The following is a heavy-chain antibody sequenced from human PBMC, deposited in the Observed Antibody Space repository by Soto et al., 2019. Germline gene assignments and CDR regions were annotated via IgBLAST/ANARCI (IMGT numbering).Heavy chain of an antibody. V-gene: IGHV3-33*01. CDR3: AREGTGVLYAYYYYGMDV. CDR2: IWYDGSNK. CDR1: GFTFSSYG. J-gene: IGHJ6*02. Sequence: QVQLVESGGGVVQPGRSLRLSCAASGFTFSSYGMHWVRQAPGKGLEWVAVIWYDGSNKYYADSVKGRFTISRDNSKNTLYLQMNSLRAEDTAVYYCAREGTGVLYAYYYYGMDVWGQGTTVTVSS. D-gene: IGHD2-8*01.